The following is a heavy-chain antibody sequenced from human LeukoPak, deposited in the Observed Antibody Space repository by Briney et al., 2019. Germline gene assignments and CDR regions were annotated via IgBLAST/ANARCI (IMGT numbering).Heavy chain of an antibody. V-gene: IGHV4-39*01. D-gene: IGHD1-14*01. CDR3: ARGRGTGNWFDP. CDR2: IYYSGST. Sequence: PSETLSLTCTVSGGSISSSSYDWGWIRQPPGKGLEWIGSIYYSGSTYYNPSLKSRVTISVDTSKNQFSLKLSSVTAADTAVYYCARGRGTGNWFDPWGQGTLVTVSS. CDR1: GGSISSSSYD. J-gene: IGHJ5*02.